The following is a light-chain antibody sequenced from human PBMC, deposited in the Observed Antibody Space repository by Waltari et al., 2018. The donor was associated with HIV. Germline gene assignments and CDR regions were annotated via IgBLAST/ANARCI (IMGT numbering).Light chain of an antibody. CDR1: QSVLYSSNNKNF. J-gene: IGKJ2*01. Sequence: DIVMTQSPDSLAVSPGERATINCKSSQSVLYSSNNKNFLAWYQQKPGQPPKLLIYWASTRGSGVPDRFSGSGSGTDFTLTISSLQAEDVAVYYCQQYYTTPQTFGQGTKLEIK. CDR3: QQYYTTPQT. CDR2: WAS. V-gene: IGKV4-1*01.